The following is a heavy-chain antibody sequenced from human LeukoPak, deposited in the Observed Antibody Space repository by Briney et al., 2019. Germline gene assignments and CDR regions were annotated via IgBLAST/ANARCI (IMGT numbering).Heavy chain of an antibody. J-gene: IGHJ4*02. Sequence: GGSLRLSCAASGFTFSSYSMNWVRQAPGKGLEWVSYISSSSSTIYYADSVKGRFTISRDNAKNSVYLQMNSLRDEDTAVYYCARPYSSGYYYPAYWGQGTLVTVSS. V-gene: IGHV3-48*02. D-gene: IGHD3-22*01. CDR2: ISSSSSTI. CDR3: ARPYSSGYYYPAY. CDR1: GFTFSSYS.